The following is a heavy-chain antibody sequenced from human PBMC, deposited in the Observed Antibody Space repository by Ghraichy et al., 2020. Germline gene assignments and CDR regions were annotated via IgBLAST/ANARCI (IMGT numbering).Heavy chain of an antibody. Sequence: ASVKVSCKVSGYTLTELSMHWVRQAPGKGLEWMGGFDPEDGETIYAQKFQGRVTMTEDTSTDTAYMELSSLRSEDTAVYYCATETRVVVTPSGGNWYFDLWGRGTLVTVSS. D-gene: IGHD3-22*01. J-gene: IGHJ2*01. CDR1: GYTLTELS. CDR3: ATETRVVVTPSGGNWYFDL. V-gene: IGHV1-24*01. CDR2: FDPEDGET.